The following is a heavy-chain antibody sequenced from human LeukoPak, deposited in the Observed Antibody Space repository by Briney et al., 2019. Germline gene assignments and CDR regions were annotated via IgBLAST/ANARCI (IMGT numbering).Heavy chain of an antibody. CDR1: GFAFDIYS. Sequence: GGSLRLSCAASGFAFDIYSMNWVRQAPGKGLEWVSYISSSSGTTHYADSVKGRFTISRDNAKNSLYLQMNSLRAEDTAVYYCARELGAFDIWGQGTMVTVSS. CDR3: ARELGAFDI. J-gene: IGHJ3*02. V-gene: IGHV3-48*01. D-gene: IGHD7-27*01. CDR2: ISSSSGTT.